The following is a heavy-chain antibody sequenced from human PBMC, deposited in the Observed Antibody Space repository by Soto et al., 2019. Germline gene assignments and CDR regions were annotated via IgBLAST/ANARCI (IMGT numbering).Heavy chain of an antibody. V-gene: IGHV3-30*18. J-gene: IGHJ4*02. CDR2: ISYDGSNK. CDR3: AKGTITMVRGVTIDY. Sequence: QVQLVESGGGVVQPGRSLRLSCAASGFTFSSYGMHWVRQAPGKGLEWVAVISYDGSNKYYADSVKGRFTISGDNSKNTLYLQMNSLRAEDTAVYYCAKGTITMVRGVTIDYWGQGTLVTVSS. CDR1: GFTFSSYG. D-gene: IGHD3-10*01.